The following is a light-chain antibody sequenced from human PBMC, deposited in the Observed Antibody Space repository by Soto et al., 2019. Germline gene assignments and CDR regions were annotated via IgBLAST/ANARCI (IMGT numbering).Light chain of an antibody. CDR1: QNVRGY. J-gene: IGKJ5*01. CDR2: GAS. Sequence: EIVLTQSTATLSLSPGERATLSCRAIQNVRGYLAWYQQKPGQAPRLLIYGASSRATGIPDRFSGSGSGTDFTLTISRLEPEDFAVYYCQQYGSSPPKVTFGQGTRLEIK. V-gene: IGKV3-20*01. CDR3: QQYGSSPPKVT.